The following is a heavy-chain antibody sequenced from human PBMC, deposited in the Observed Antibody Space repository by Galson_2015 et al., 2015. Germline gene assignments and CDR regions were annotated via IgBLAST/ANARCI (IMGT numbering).Heavy chain of an antibody. CDR3: ARRGITMVRDYGMDV. D-gene: IGHD3-10*01. CDR1: GYSFTSYW. V-gene: IGHV5-51*01. J-gene: IGHJ6*02. Sequence: QSGAEVKKPGESLQISCKGSGYSFTSYWIGWVRQMPGKGLEWMGIIYPGDSDTRYSPSFQGQVTISADKSISTAYLQWSSLKASDTAMYYCARRGITMVRDYGMDVWGQGTTVTVSS. CDR2: IYPGDSDT.